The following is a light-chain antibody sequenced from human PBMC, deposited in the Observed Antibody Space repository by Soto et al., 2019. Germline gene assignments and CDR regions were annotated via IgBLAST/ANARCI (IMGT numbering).Light chain of an antibody. CDR3: SSYTSSVTVA. CDR2: EVN. CDR1: SSDIGAYDY. J-gene: IGLJ2*01. V-gene: IGLV2-14*01. Sequence: QSALTQPASLSGSPGQSITISCTGTSSDIGAYDYVSWFQQHPGKAPKLMISEVNNRPSGVSNRFSGSKSGNTASLTISGLQAEDEADYYCSSYTSSVTVAFGGGTKLTVL.